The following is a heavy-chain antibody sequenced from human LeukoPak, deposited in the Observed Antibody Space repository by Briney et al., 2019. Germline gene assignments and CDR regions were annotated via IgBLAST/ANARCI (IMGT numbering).Heavy chain of an antibody. J-gene: IGHJ3*02. CDR2: INSDGSST. CDR1: GFTFSSYW. D-gene: IGHD7-27*01. Sequence: AGGSLRLSCAASGFTFSSYWMHWVRQAPGKGLVWVSRINSDGSSTSYADSVKGRFTISRDNAKNTLYLQMNSLRAEDTAVYYCAKVLTGSGAFDIWGQGTMVTVSS. CDR3: AKVLTGSGAFDI. V-gene: IGHV3-74*01.